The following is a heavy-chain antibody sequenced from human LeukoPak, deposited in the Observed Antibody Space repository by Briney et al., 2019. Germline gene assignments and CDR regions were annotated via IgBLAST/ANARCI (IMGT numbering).Heavy chain of an antibody. CDR1: GYTFTGYY. V-gene: IGHV1-2*06. CDR2: IYPNSGGT. D-gene: IGHD3-3*01. CDR3: ARAGVVAYHLYYFHMDV. J-gene: IGHJ6*03. Sequence: ASVKVSCKASGYTFTGYYMHWVRQAPGQGLEWMGRIYPNSGGTNYAQKFQGRVTMTRDTSISTAYMELSRLRSDDTAVYYCARAGVVAYHLYYFHMDVWGNGTTVTVSS.